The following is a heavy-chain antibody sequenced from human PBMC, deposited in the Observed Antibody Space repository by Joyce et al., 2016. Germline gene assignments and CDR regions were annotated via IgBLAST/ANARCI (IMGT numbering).Heavy chain of an antibody. J-gene: IGHJ4*02. Sequence: EVQLVESGGGLVQPGGSLRLSCAASGFTFSSYDMNWVRQAPGRGLEWISYITYRSGTIYYADSVKGRFTISRDNAKNSLYLQMNNLRAEDTAVYYCARVTLTADDYWGQGTLVTVS. V-gene: IGHV3-48*04. D-gene: IGHD1-14*01. CDR1: GFTFSSYD. CDR3: ARVTLTADDY. CDR2: ITYRSGTI.